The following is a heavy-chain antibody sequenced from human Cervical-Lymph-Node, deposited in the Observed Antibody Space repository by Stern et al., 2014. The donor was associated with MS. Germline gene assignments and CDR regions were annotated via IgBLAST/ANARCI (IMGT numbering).Heavy chain of an antibody. CDR1: GGTFSKFP. V-gene: IGHV1-69*01. Sequence: VQLVQSVAEVTKPGSSVKVSCKASGGTFSKFPSSWVRQAPGQGLEWMGGIFPVFGTPTYAQEFRGRVTLPADVSTSTVYMELSSLRSDDTAVYYCALSSETSDRWYSLGYDLWGQGTLVTVSS. CDR2: IFPVFGTP. J-gene: IGHJ5*02. D-gene: IGHD6-13*01. CDR3: ALSSETSDRWYSLGYDL.